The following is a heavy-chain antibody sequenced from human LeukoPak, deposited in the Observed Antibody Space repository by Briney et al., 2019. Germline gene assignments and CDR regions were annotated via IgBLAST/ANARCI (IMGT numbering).Heavy chain of an antibody. Sequence: PSETLSLTCTVSGGSISSSSYYWGWIRQPPGKGLEWIGSIYYSGSTYYNPSLKSRVTKSVDTSKNQFSLKLSSVTAADTAVYYCARHDVVVAATSFDYWGQGTLVTVSS. CDR1: GGSISSSSYY. V-gene: IGHV4-39*01. D-gene: IGHD2-15*01. J-gene: IGHJ4*02. CDR3: ARHDVVVAATSFDY. CDR2: IYYSGST.